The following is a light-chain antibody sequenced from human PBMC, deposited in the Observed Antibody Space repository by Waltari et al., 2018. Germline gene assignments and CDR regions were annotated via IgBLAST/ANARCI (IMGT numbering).Light chain of an antibody. Sequence: QSALTQPPSVSGSPGQSVPISFTGTSSAIAYDNRVSWYQQPPGTAPTRIIDEVSNRPSVVPARFSGSKSGNTASLTISGLQAEDEADYYCSLYTSDSPVVFGGGTKLTVL. CDR2: EVS. J-gene: IGLJ2*01. CDR3: SLYTSDSPVV. CDR1: SSAIAYDNR. V-gene: IGLV2-18*01.